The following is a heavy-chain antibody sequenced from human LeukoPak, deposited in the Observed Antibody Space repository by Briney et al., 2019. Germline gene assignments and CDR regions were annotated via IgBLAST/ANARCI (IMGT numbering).Heavy chain of an antibody. CDR3: VKGGGYGLIDY. CDR2: IYYTGST. V-gene: IGHV4-39*01. J-gene: IGHJ4*02. D-gene: IGHD3-16*01. CDR1: GASISGSGYY. Sequence: SETLSLTCAVSGASISGSGYYLRWIRQPPGKGLEWIGNIYYTGSTYYNASLQSRVTISIDMSKNQFSLRLSSVTAADTAMYYCVKGGGYGLIDYWGQGTLVTVSS.